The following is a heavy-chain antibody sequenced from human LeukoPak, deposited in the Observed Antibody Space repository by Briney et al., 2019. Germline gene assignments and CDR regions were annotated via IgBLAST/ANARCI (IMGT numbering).Heavy chain of an antibody. CDR2: ISSSSSTI. Sequence: SGGSLRLSCAASGFTFSSYSMNWVRQAPGKGLEWVSYISSSSSTIYYADSVKGRFTISRDNAKNSLDLQMNNLRVEDTAMYYCARDPAELGWGAFDIWGQGTMVTVSS. CDR1: GFTFSSYS. V-gene: IGHV3-48*01. CDR3: ARDPAELGWGAFDI. J-gene: IGHJ3*02. D-gene: IGHD7-27*01.